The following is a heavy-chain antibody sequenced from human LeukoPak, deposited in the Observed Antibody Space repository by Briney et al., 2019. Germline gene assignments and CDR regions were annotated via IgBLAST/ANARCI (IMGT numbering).Heavy chain of an antibody. CDR3: ARVPYDFWSSYYLSGCYNDACDI. Sequence: SETLSLTCAVYGGSFSGYDWSCIRQPPGKGLEWIGEINHSGSTNYNPSLKSRVTISVDTSKNQFSLKLSSVTAADTAVYYCARVPYDFWSSYYLSGCYNDACDIWGQGTMVTVSS. J-gene: IGHJ3*02. CDR2: INHSGST. D-gene: IGHD3-3*01. CDR1: GGSFSGYD. V-gene: IGHV4-34*01.